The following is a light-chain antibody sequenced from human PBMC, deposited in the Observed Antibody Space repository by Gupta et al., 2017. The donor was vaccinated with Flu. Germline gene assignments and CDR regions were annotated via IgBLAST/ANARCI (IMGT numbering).Light chain of an antibody. CDR1: SGSIASNY. CDR2: EDD. Sequence: FMLTQPHSVSESPGKTVTISCPRSSGSIASNYVQWYQQRPGSAPTSVIFEDDQRPSGVPDRFSGSIDSSSNSASLTISGLKTEDEADYYCQSYDDTTWVFGGGTKLTVL. J-gene: IGLJ3*02. CDR3: QSYDDTTWV. V-gene: IGLV6-57*03.